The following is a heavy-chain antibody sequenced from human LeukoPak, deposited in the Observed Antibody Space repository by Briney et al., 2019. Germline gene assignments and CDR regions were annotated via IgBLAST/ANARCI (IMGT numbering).Heavy chain of an antibody. J-gene: IGHJ5*02. V-gene: IGHV4-34*01. D-gene: IGHD3-9*01. CDR1: GGSFSGYY. Sequence: SETLFLTCAVYGGSFSGYYWSWIRQPPAKGLEWIGEINHSGSTNYNPSLKSRVTISVDTSKNQFSLKLSSVTAADTAVYYCARVKKLRYFDWLLQGNNWFDPWGQGTLVTVPS. CDR2: INHSGST. CDR3: ARVKKLRYFDWLLQGNNWFDP.